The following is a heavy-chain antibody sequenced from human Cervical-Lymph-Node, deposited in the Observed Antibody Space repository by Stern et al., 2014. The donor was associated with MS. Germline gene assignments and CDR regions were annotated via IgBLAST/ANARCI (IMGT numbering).Heavy chain of an antibody. D-gene: IGHD6-13*01. CDR3: AKDGSSRLTGGAFDI. V-gene: IGHV3-9*01. J-gene: IGHJ3*02. Sequence: EVQLEESGGGLVQPGRSLRLSCAVSGLTFDDYAMHWVRQAPGKGLEWVSGISWNSDNIGYAESVKGRFTISRDNVKNSLYLQMNTLRPEDTAFYYCAKDGSSRLTGGAFDIWGQGTMVTVSS. CDR2: ISWNSDNI. CDR1: GLTFDDYA.